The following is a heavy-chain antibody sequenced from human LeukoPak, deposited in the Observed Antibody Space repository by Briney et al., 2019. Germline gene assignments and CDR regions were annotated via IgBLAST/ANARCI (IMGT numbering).Heavy chain of an antibody. CDR3: AREQPHYYYYMDV. CDR1: GGTFSSYA. Sequence: SVKVSCKASGGTFSSYAISWVRQAPGKGLEWMGGIIPIFGTANYAQKFQGRVTITADESTSTAYMELSSLRSEDTAVYYCAREQPHYYYYMDVWGKGTTVTVSS. CDR2: IIPIFGTA. J-gene: IGHJ6*03. D-gene: IGHD5-18*01. V-gene: IGHV1-69*01.